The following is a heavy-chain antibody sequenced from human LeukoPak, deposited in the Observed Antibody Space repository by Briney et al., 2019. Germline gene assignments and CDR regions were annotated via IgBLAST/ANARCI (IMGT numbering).Heavy chain of an antibody. CDR3: AKDLGGMVTYFDY. D-gene: IGHD2-21*02. V-gene: IGHV3-9*01. CDR1: GFTFDDYA. CDR2: ISWNSGSI. J-gene: IGHJ4*02. Sequence: GRSLRLSCAASGFTFDDYAMHWVRQAPGKGLEWVSGISWNSGSIGYADSVKGRFTISRDNAKNSLYLQMNSLRAEDTALYYCAKDLGGMVTYFDYWGQGTLVTVSS.